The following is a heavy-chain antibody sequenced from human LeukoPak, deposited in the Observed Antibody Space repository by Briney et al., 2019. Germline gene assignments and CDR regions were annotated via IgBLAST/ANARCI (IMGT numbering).Heavy chain of an antibody. V-gene: IGHV4-59*01. CDR2: IYYSGST. D-gene: IGHD3-16*01. Sequence: PSETLSLTCTVSSVSISSYYWSWIRQPPGKGLEWIGSIYYSGSTNYNPSLKSRVTISVDTSKNQFSLKLSSVTAADTAVYYCVRDRVLGAFDIWGQGTMVTVSS. CDR3: VRDRVLGAFDI. CDR1: SVSISSYY. J-gene: IGHJ3*02.